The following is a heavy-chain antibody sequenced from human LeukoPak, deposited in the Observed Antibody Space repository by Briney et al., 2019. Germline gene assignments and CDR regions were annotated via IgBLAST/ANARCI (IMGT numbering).Heavy chain of an antibody. CDR2: ISYDGSNK. CDR3: ARDTGGVAAKYYYYGMDV. Sequence: GRSLRLSCAASGFTFSSYAMHWVRQAPGKGLEWVAVISYDGSNKYYADSVKGRFTISRDNSRNTLYLQMNSLRAEDTAVYYCARDTGGVAAKYYYYGMDVWGQGTTVTVSS. D-gene: IGHD2-15*01. CDR1: GFTFSSYA. V-gene: IGHV3-30*14. J-gene: IGHJ6*02.